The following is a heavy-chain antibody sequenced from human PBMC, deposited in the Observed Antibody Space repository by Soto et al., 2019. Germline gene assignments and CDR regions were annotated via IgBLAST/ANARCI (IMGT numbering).Heavy chain of an antibody. CDR1: GGTFSSYT. V-gene: IGHV1-69*08. J-gene: IGHJ4*02. CDR3: ARDGGYCSGGSCYYFDY. D-gene: IGHD2-15*01. CDR2: IIPILGIA. Sequence: QVQLVQSGAEVKKPGSSVKVSCKASGGTFSSYTISWVRQAPGQGLEWMGRIIPILGIANYAQKFQGRVTITAAKSTSTAYMELSSLRSEDTAVYYCARDGGYCSGGSCYYFDYWGQGTLVTVSS.